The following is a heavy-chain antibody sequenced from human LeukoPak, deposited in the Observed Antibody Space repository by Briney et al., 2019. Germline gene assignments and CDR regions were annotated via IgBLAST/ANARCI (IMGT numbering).Heavy chain of an antibody. Sequence: GGSLRLSCTASGFAFRSHAMHWVRQAPGKGLEWVAFIRYDGSKKFYADSVKGRFTISRDNSKNTLYLQMNSLRAEDTAVYYCARDQNPRWGQGTLVTVSS. CDR2: IRYDGSKK. CDR3: ARDQNPR. J-gene: IGHJ4*02. CDR1: GFAFRSHA. D-gene: IGHD1-14*01. V-gene: IGHV3-30*02.